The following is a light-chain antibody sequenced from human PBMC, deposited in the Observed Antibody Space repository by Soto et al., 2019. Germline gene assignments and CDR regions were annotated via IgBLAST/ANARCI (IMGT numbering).Light chain of an antibody. J-gene: IGKJ1*01. CDR3: LQHNTYPRT. CDR2: AAS. V-gene: IGKV1-17*01. Sequence: DIPMTQSPSSLSASVGDRITITCRASQGIGNDLGWYQQKPGKAPNRLIYAASNLQSGVPSRFSGSGSGTEFTLTITSLQPEDFATYYCLQHNTYPRTFGQGTKVEIK. CDR1: QGIGND.